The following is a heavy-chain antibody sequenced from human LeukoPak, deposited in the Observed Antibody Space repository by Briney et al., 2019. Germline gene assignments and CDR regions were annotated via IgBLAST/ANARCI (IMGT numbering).Heavy chain of an antibody. CDR2: ISYDGSNK. Sequence: GGSLRFSCAASGFTFSSYAMPWVRQAPGKGLEWVAVISYDGSNKYYADSVKGRFTISRDNSKNTLYLQMNSLRAEDTAVYYCARSRAGGYYFDYWGQGTLVTVSS. V-gene: IGHV3-30*01. CDR1: GFTFSSYA. CDR3: ARSRAGGYYFDY. D-gene: IGHD3-10*01. J-gene: IGHJ4*02.